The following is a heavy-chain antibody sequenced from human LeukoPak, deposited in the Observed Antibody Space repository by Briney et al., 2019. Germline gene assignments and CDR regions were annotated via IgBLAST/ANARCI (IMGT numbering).Heavy chain of an antibody. CDR3: ARVAAAGTSTRAFDI. J-gene: IGHJ3*02. CDR2: INPNSGGT. V-gene: IGHV1-2*02. Sequence: GASVKVSCKASGYTFTDYYMHWVRQAPGQGLEWMGWINPNSGGTNYAQKFQGRVTMTRDTSISTAYMELSRLRSDDTAVYYCARVAAAGTSTRAFDIWGQGTMVTVSS. CDR1: GYTFTDYY. D-gene: IGHD6-13*01.